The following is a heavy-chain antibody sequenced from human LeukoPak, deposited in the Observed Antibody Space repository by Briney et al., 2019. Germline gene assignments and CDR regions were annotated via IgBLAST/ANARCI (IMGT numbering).Heavy chain of an antibody. J-gene: IGHJ3*02. CDR1: GGSISSGSYY. D-gene: IGHD5-18*01. CDR2: IYTSGST. Sequence: SETLSLTCTVSGGSISSGSYYWSWIRQPAGKGLEWIGRIYTSGSTNYNPSLKSRVTISVDTSKNQFSLKLSSVTAADTAVYYCARVPLLFIQLWVQAPDAFDIWGQGTMVTVSS. V-gene: IGHV4-61*02. CDR3: ARVPLLFIQLWVQAPDAFDI.